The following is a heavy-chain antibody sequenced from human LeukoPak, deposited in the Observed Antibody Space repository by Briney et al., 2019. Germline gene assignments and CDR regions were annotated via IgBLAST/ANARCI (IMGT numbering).Heavy chain of an antibody. J-gene: IGHJ4*02. CDR2: MNPNSGNT. CDR1: GYTFTSYD. V-gene: IGHV1-8*01. Sequence: ASVKVSCKASGYTFTSYDINWVRQATGQGLEWMGWMNPNSGNTGYAQKFQGRVTMTRNTSISTAYMGLSSLRSEDTAVYYCARGRRYSYGDLDYWGQGTLVTVSS. CDR3: ARGRRYSYGDLDY. D-gene: IGHD5-18*01.